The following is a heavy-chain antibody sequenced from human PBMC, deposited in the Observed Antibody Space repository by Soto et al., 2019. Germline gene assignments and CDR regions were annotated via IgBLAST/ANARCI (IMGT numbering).Heavy chain of an antibody. CDR2: IYPGDSDT. CDR3: ARRLWNYGMDV. Sequence: PGESLKISCKGSGYSFTSYWIGWVRQMPGKGLEWMGIIYPGDSDTRYSPSFQGQVTISADDSISTAYLQWSSLKASATAGYYCARRLWNYGMDVWGQGTTVTVSS. D-gene: IGHD3-10*01. V-gene: IGHV5-51*01. J-gene: IGHJ6*02. CDR1: GYSFTSYW.